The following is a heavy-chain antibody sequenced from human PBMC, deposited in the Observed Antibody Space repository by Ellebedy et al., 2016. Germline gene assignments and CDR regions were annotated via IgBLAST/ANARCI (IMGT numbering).Heavy chain of an antibody. V-gene: IGHV4-39*01. CDR3: ARLPRKMANAVYFFDS. Sequence: SETLSLXCTVSGGSISSTTYYWGWIRQPPGKGLEWIGSMHHSGSTYYNPSLKSRVSVSLDTSRNQVSLKLNSATAADTAVYYCARLPRKMANAVYFFDSWGQGTLVTVSS. D-gene: IGHD2-8*01. J-gene: IGHJ4*02. CDR2: MHHSGST. CDR1: GGSISSTTYY.